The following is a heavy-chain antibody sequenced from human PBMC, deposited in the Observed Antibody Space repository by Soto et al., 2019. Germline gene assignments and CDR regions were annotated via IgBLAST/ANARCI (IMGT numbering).Heavy chain of an antibody. CDR1: GYTFTNYA. Sequence: GXXVKVSCKASGYTFTNYAMHWVRQAPGQRLEWMGWIXAGNGXTKYSQKFQGXXTITRDTXXTTDYMELSSLRSEDTAVYYCAILPVNVAAADYWGQGTLVTVSS. CDR2: IXAGNGXT. D-gene: IGHD6-13*01. CDR3: AILPVNVAAADY. J-gene: IGHJ4*02. V-gene: IGHV1-3*01.